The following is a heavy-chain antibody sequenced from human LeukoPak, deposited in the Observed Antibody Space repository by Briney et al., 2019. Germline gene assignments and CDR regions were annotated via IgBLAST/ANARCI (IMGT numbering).Heavy chain of an antibody. D-gene: IGHD2-2*01. J-gene: IGHJ4*02. CDR3: ARGLGYCSSTSCYPGSPPFDY. V-gene: IGHV1-69*01. CDR2: IIPIFGTA. CDR1: GGTFSSYA. Sequence: GSSVKVSCKASGGTFSSYAISWVRQAPGQGLEWMGGIIPIFGTANYAQKFQGRVTITADESTSTAYMELGSLRSEDTAVYYCARGLGYCSSTSCYPGSPPFDYWGQGTLVTVSS.